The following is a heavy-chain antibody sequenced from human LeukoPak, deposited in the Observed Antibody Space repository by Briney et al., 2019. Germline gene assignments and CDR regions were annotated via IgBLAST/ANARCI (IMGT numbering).Heavy chain of an antibody. Sequence: GASVKVSCKASGYTFTGYYMHWVRQAPGQGLEWMGWISAYNGNTNYAQKLQGRVTMTTDTSTSTAYMELRSLRSDDTAVYYCARGGSSTLYAFDIWGQGTMVTVSS. CDR2: ISAYNGNT. V-gene: IGHV1-18*04. CDR1: GYTFTGYY. J-gene: IGHJ3*02. D-gene: IGHD1-26*01. CDR3: ARGGSSTLYAFDI.